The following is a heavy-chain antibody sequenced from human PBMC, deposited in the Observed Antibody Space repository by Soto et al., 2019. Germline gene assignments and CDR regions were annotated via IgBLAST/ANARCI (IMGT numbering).Heavy chain of an antibody. D-gene: IGHD3-3*01. CDR1: GFTFVNYW. J-gene: IGHJ3*02. V-gene: IGHV3-7*01. CDR2: IKQDGSDK. Sequence: WGSLRLSCAASGFTFVNYWMSWVRQAPWKGLEWVANIKQDGSDKYYVDSVRGRFTISRDNAKNSLYLQMNSLRAEDTAVYYCARPWDSDYTTDAFDIWGQGTMVTVSS. CDR3: ARPWDSDYTTDAFDI.